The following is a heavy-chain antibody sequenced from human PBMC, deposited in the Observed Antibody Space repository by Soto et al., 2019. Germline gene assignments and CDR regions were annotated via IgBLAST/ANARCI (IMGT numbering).Heavy chain of an antibody. Sequence: SETLSLTCTVSGDSIRSYYWTWIRQPPGKGLELIGYIYYSGSTNYNPSLKSRVTISVDTSKNQFSLKLSSVTAADTAVYYCARVSRDPNFDYWGQGTLVTVSS. CDR1: GDSIRSYY. J-gene: IGHJ4*02. CDR3: ARVSRDPNFDY. D-gene: IGHD3-16*02. V-gene: IGHV4-59*01. CDR2: IYYSGST.